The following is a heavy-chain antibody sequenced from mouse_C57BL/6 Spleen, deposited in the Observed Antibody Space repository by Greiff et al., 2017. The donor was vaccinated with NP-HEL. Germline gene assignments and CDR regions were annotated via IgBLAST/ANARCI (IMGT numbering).Heavy chain of an antibody. CDR1: GYTFTSYW. J-gene: IGHJ4*01. CDR2: IHPNSGST. D-gene: IGHD3-2*02. V-gene: IGHV1-64*01. Sequence: VQLQESGAELVKPGASVKLSCKASGYTFTSYWMHWVKQRPGQGLEWIGMIHPNSGSTNYNEKFKSKATLTVDKSSSTAYMQLSSLTSEDSAVYYCASLDSSGPFYAMDYWGQGTSVTVSS. CDR3: ASLDSSGPFYAMDY.